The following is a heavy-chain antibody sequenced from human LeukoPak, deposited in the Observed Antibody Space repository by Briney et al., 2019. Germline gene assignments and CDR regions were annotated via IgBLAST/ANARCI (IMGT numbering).Heavy chain of an antibody. D-gene: IGHD1-26*01. CDR2: IIPILGIA. J-gene: IGHJ3*02. V-gene: IGHV1-69*04. Sequence: SVKVSCKASGGTFISYAISWVRQAPGQGLEWMGRIIPILGIANYAQKFQGRVTITADKSTSTAYMDLSSLRSEDTAVYYCARDEIIYSGSYGAFDIWGQGTMVTVSS. CDR3: ARDEIIYSGSYGAFDI. CDR1: GGTFISYA.